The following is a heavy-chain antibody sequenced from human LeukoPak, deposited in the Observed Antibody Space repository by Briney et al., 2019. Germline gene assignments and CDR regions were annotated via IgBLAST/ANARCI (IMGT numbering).Heavy chain of an antibody. J-gene: IGHJ4*02. CDR3: AKGGAGSYFDY. V-gene: IGHV3-9*01. CDR2: ISWNSGSI. CDR1: GFTFDDYA. Sequence: GRSLRLSCAASGFTFDDYAMHWVRQAPGKGLEWVSGISWNSGSIGSADSVKGRFTISRDNAKNSLYLQMNSLRAEDTALYYCAKGGAGSYFDYWGQGTLVTVSS. D-gene: IGHD3-10*01.